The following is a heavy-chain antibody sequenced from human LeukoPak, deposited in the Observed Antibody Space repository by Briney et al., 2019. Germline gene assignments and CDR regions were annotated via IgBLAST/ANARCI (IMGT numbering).Heavy chain of an antibody. Sequence: AGSLRLSCAASGFTFSSYWMSWVRQAPGKGLEWVANIKQDGNEKNYVDSVEGRFTISRDNAKNSLYLQMNSLRAEDMAVFYCAGGGGTFEYWGQGTLVTVPS. CDR1: GFTFSSYW. D-gene: IGHD3/OR15-3a*01. V-gene: IGHV3-7*01. J-gene: IGHJ4*02. CDR2: IKQDGNEK. CDR3: AGGGGTFEY.